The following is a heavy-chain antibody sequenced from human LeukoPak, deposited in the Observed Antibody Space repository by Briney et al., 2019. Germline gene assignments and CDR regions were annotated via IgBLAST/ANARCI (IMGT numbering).Heavy chain of an antibody. J-gene: IGHJ4*02. V-gene: IGHV1-46*01. CDR3: ARANPVYDGSGSYYAPPDY. D-gene: IGHD3-10*01. CDR1: GYTFTSYY. Sequence: ASVKVSCKASGYTFTSYYMHWVRQAPGQGLEWMGIINPSGGSTSYAQKFQGRVTMTRDTSTSTVYMELSSLRSEDTAVYYRARANPVYDGSGSYYAPPDYGGQGTLVTVSS. CDR2: INPSGGST.